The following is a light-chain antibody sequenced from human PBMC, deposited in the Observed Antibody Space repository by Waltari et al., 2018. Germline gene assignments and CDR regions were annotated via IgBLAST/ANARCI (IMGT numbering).Light chain of an antibody. CDR3: SSYTSIIPPFL. CDR2: DVS. J-gene: IGLJ1*01. V-gene: IGLV2-14*01. Sequence: QSALTQPASVSGSPGQSITISCTRSSSDLGGYSFVPWYQQHPGKAPKLMIYDVSHRPSGVSNRFSGSKSGNTASLTISGLQPEDEADYYWSSYTSIIPPFLFGTGTKVTVL. CDR1: SSDLGGYSF.